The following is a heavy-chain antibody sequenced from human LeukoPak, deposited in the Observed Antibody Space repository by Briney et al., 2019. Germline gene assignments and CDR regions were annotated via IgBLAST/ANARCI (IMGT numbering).Heavy chain of an antibody. CDR1: GGSISSSSYY. V-gene: IGHV4-39*01. CDR3: AREKTIFGVVIFLGAFDI. D-gene: IGHD3-3*01. Sequence: SETLSLTCTVSGGSISSSSYYWGWIRQPPGKGLEWIGRIYYSGSTYYNPSLKSRVTISVDTSKNQFSLKLSSVTAADTAVYYCAREKTIFGVVIFLGAFDIWGQGTMVTVSS. J-gene: IGHJ3*02. CDR2: IYYSGST.